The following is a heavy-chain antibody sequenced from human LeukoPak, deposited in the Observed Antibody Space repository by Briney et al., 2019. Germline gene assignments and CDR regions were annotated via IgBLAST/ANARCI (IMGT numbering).Heavy chain of an antibody. CDR3: ARRLRQNLFNP. CDR1: GVSISSDY. J-gene: IGHJ5*02. D-gene: IGHD4-17*01. CDR2: IYYSGSS. Sequence: SETLSLTCTVSGVSISSDYWSWIRLPPGKGLEWIGYIYYSGSSNYNPSLKSRVTMSVDTSKNQFSLKLTSVTAADTAVYYCARRLRQNLFNPWGQGTLVTVSS. V-gene: IGHV4-59*08.